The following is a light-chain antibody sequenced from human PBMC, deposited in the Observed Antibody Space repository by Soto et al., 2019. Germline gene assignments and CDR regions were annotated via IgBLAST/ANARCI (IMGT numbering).Light chain of an antibody. CDR1: QSVSSY. Sequence: EIVLTQSPATLSLSPGERTTLSCRASQSVSSYLAWYQQKPGQAPRLLIYDASNRATGIPARFSGSGSWTDFTLTISSLEPEDFAVYYCQQRSNLPPTFGGGTKVESK. CDR2: DAS. J-gene: IGKJ4*01. CDR3: QQRSNLPPT. V-gene: IGKV3-11*01.